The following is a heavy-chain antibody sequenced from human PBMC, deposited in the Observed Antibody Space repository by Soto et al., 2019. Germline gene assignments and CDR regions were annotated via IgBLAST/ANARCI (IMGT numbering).Heavy chain of an antibody. V-gene: IGHV3-66*01. J-gene: IGHJ6*03. D-gene: IGHD2-21*01. Sequence: PGGPLKISCAASGYPVSNKYMSGVRKDTGKGLEWVSLIQSGGPTYYADSVKGRFTISRDTSENTVHLQMDSLRAEDTAVYYCARDEVLCDGGRCDGVPLDGWGKGTTVTVS. CDR2: IQSGGPT. CDR1: GYPVSNKY. CDR3: ARDEVLCDGGRCDGVPLDG.